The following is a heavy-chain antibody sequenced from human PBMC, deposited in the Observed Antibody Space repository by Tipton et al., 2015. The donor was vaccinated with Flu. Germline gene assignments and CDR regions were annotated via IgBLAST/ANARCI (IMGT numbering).Heavy chain of an antibody. Sequence: QLVQSGAEVKKPGASVKVSCKASGYTFTNYGVVWVRQAPGQGPEWMGWISPSNGKTNYAQNLQGRVTMTTDTSTTTAYMELRSLRFDDTAVYYCARQGSYPHWDYWGQGTLVTVSS. D-gene: IGHD3-16*02. J-gene: IGHJ4*02. CDR3: ARQGSYPHWDY. CDR1: GYTFTNYG. CDR2: ISPSNGKT. V-gene: IGHV1-18*01.